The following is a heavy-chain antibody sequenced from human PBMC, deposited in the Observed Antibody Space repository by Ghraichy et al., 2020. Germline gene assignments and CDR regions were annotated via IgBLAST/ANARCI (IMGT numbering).Heavy chain of an antibody. J-gene: IGHJ4*02. V-gene: IGHV3-23*01. D-gene: IGHD4-23*01. Sequence: GGSLRLSCAASGFMFNNYAMTWVRQAPGKGLEWVSAISDNSVYIYYVDSVKGRFTTSRDNSRNTLYPHMNSLRAEDTAFYFCAKNSAPGRPFYDFWGQGALVTVSS. CDR3: AKNSAPGRPFYDF. CDR1: GFMFNNYA. CDR2: ISDNSVYI.